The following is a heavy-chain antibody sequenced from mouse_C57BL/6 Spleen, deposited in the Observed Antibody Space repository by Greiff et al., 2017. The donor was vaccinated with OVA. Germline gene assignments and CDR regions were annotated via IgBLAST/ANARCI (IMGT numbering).Heavy chain of an antibody. CDR2: IDPETGGT. J-gene: IGHJ2*01. CDR3: TRGRDYGYFDY. Sequence: QVQLQQSGAELVRPGASVTLSCKASGYTFTDYEMHWVKQTPVHGLEWIGAIDPETGGTAYNQKFKGKAILTADKSSSTAYMELSSLTSEDSAVYYCTRGRDYGYFDYWGQGTTLTVSS. V-gene: IGHV1-15*01. CDR1: GYTFTDYE. D-gene: IGHD2-4*01.